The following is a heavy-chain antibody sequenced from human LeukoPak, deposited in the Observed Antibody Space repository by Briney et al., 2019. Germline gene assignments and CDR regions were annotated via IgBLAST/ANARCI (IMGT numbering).Heavy chain of an antibody. Sequence: GGSLRLSCAASGFTFDDYGMSWVRQAPGKGLEWVSGINWNGGSTGYADSVKGRFTISRDNAKNSLYLQMNSLRDEDTALYYCARDFLPLVDDAFDIWGQGTMVTVSS. D-gene: IGHD2-15*01. J-gene: IGHJ3*02. CDR3: ARDFLPLVDDAFDI. V-gene: IGHV3-20*04. CDR2: INWNGGST. CDR1: GFTFDDYG.